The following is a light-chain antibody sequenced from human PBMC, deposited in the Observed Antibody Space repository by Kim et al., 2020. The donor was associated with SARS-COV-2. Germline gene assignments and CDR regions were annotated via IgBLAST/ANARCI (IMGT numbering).Light chain of an antibody. CDR3: QQYKNWPYT. CDR2: GAF. Sequence: SDSPGERATLTGRASHTVSSTLAWYQQKPGQAPTLLIYGAFTMAAGIPAGFSGSRSGTEFTLTINSLQSEDFAVYYYQQYKNWPYTFGQGTKLEI. V-gene: IGKV3-15*01. CDR1: HTVSST. J-gene: IGKJ2*01.